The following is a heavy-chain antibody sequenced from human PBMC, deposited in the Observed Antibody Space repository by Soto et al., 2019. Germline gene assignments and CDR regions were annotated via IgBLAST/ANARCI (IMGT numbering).Heavy chain of an antibody. V-gene: IGHV4-4*02. CDR2: RFTDGAS. CDR3: ACCRPSYKIDT. CDR1: GASISNNNW. Sequence: QVQLQESDPGLVKPSETLSLTCAVSGASISNNNWWTWVRQPPGKGLEWIGERFTDGASNYNPSLKSRVAISIDTSKNQFSLTRTSVTSAHTAMYYCACCRPSYKIDTWCQATLVTVSS. D-gene: IGHD6-6*01. J-gene: IGHJ5*02.